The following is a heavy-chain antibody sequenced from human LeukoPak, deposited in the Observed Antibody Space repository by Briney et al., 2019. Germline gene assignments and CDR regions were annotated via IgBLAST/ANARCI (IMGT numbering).Heavy chain of an antibody. D-gene: IGHD3-10*02. Sequence: GGSLRLSCAASGFTFSSYEMNWVRQAPGKGLEWVSYISSSGSTVYYADSVKGRFTISRDNAKNSLYLQMNSLRAEDTAVYYCAELGITMIGGVWGKGTTVTVSS. J-gene: IGHJ6*04. CDR3: AELGITMIGGV. V-gene: IGHV3-48*03. CDR1: GFTFSSYE. CDR2: ISSSGSTV.